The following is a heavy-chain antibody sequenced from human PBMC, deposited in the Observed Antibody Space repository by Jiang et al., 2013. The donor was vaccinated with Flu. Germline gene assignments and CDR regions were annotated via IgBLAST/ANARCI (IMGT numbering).Heavy chain of an antibody. CDR3: ARDPVAEWYYDSSGYPRGYFDL. CDR2: TYYRSKWYN. D-gene: IGHD3-22*01. V-gene: IGHV6-1*01. J-gene: IGHJ2*01. Sequence: SQTLSLTCAISGDSVSSNSAAWNWIRQSPSRGLEWLGRTYYRSKWYNDYAVSVKSRITINPDTSKNQFSLQLNSVTPEDTAVYYCARDPVAEWYYDSSGYPRGYFDLWGRGTLVTVSS. CDR1: GDSVSSNSAA.